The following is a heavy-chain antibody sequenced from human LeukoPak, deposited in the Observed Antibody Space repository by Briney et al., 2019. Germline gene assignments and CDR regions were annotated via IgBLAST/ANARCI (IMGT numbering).Heavy chain of an antibody. CDR2: INWNGGST. Sequence: GGSLRLSCAASGFTFDDYSMSWVRQAPGKGLEWVSGINWNGGSTGYADSVKGRFTISRDNAKNSLYLQMNSLRAEDTALYYCARDRVGYYYDSSGYPDAFDIWGQGTMVTVSS. CDR1: GFTFDDYS. J-gene: IGHJ3*02. CDR3: ARDRVGYYYDSSGYPDAFDI. V-gene: IGHV3-20*04. D-gene: IGHD3-22*01.